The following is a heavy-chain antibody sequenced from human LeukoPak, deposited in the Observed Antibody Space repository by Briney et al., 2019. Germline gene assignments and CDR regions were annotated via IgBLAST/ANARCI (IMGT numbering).Heavy chain of an antibody. V-gene: IGHV3-21*01. CDR1: GFTFSSYS. CDR2: ISSSSSYI. CDR3: ARDHRGSSSVSFDI. Sequence: PGGSLRLSCAASGFTFSSYSMNWVRQAPGKGLEWVSSISSSSSYIYYADSVKGRFTISRGNAKNSLYLQMNSLRAEDTAVYYCARDHRGSSSVSFDIWGQGTMVTVSS. J-gene: IGHJ3*02. D-gene: IGHD6-13*01.